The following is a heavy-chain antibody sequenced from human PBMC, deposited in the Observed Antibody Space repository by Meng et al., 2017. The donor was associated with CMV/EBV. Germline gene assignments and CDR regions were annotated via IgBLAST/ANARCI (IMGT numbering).Heavy chain of an antibody. CDR1: GFRINDYG. Sequence: SGFRINDYGFHWVRQGPGKGLEWLAFISSNAINKYYVDSVKGRLTISRDNSENTVYLQMDSLRAEDTSVYFCARDGTLRRNYFYAMDVWGPRTLVTVSS. CDR2: ISSNAINK. CDR3: ARDGTLRRNYFYAMDV. V-gene: IGHV3-30*03. J-gene: IGHJ6*02. D-gene: IGHD4-17*01.